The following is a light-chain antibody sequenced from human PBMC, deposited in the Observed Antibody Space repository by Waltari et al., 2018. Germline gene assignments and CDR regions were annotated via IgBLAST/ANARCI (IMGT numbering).Light chain of an antibody. CDR2: DVN. J-gene: IGLJ3*02. CDR1: SSDIGTYNL. V-gene: IGLV2-23*02. CDR3: CSYAGSAISV. Sequence: QSALTQTATVSGSPGQSITISCTGTSSDIGTYNLVSWYHQHPGKAPTLIIYDVNKRPSGVSNRFSGSKSGNTASLTISGLQAADEADYYCCSYAGSAISVFGGGTKVTVL.